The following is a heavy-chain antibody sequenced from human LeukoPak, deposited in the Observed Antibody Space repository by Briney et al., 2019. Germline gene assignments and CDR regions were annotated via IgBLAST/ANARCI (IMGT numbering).Heavy chain of an antibody. CDR2: INPNSGGT. V-gene: IGHV1-2*02. Sequence: ASVKVSCKASGYTLTGYYMYWVRQAPGQGLEWMGWINPNSGGTNYAQTFQGRVTMTRDTSISTAYMELSRLRSDDTAVYYCARGLDKYDYWSGYFLADWGQGTLVTVSS. CDR1: GYTLTGYY. J-gene: IGHJ4*02. CDR3: ARGLDKYDYWSGYFLAD. D-gene: IGHD3-3*01.